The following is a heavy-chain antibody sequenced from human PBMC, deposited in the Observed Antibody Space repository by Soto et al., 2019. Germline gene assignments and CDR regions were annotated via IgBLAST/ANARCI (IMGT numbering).Heavy chain of an antibody. V-gene: IGHV5-51*01. D-gene: IGHD6-6*01. CDR1: GYSFTSYW. CDR3: ARSYSSGYYYYGMDV. J-gene: IGHJ6*02. Sequence: NGSGYSFTSYWIGWVRQMPGKGLEWMGIIYPGDSDTRYSPSFQGQVTISADKSISTAYLQWSSLRASDTAMYYCARSYSSGYYYYGMDVWGQGTTVTVS. CDR2: IYPGDSDT.